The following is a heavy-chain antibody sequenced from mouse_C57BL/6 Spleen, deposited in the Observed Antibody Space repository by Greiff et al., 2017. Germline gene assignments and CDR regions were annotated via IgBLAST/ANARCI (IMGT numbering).Heavy chain of an antibody. CDR1: GYTFTSYW. J-gene: IGHJ4*01. V-gene: IGHV1-55*01. Sequence: QVQLQQPGAELVKPGASVKMSCKASGYTFTSYWITWVKQRPGQGLEWIGDIYPGSGSTNYNEKFKSKATLTVDTTSSTAYMQLSSLTSEDSAVYYCARFTTVVATYYYDLEYWGQGTSVTASS. D-gene: IGHD1-1*01. CDR2: IYPGSGST. CDR3: ARFTTVVATYYYDLEY.